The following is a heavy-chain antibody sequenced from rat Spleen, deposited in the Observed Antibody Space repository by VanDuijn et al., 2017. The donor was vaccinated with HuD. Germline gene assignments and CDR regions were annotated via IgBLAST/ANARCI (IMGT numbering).Heavy chain of an antibody. D-gene: IGHD1-11*01. Sequence: EVQLVESGGGLVQPGRSLKLSCAASGFTFRNYGMAWVRQTPTRGLEWVASISTGGGNTYYRDSMKGRFTISRDDAENTHYLQMDSLRSEDTATYYCTRHRGGSLYFDFWGQGVMVTVSS. CDR2: ISTGGGNT. J-gene: IGHJ2*01. CDR3: TRHRGGSLYFDF. V-gene: IGHV5S14*01. CDR1: GFTFRNYG.